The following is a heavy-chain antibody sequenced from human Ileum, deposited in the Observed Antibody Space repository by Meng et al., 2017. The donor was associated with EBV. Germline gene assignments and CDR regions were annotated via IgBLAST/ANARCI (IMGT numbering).Heavy chain of an antibody. J-gene: IGHJ4*02. CDR2: ISSRSNYI. V-gene: IGHV3-21*01. CDR3: AKDEAIGF. CDR1: GFVFSDDT. Sequence: EGDLGESGGGLVKLGGSLRLSCAASGFVFSDDTMNWVRQAPGKGLEWVSSISSRSNYIHYADSVRGRFTISRDNGENALFLQMDSLRDEDTAVYYCAKDEAIGFWGQGTLVTVSS.